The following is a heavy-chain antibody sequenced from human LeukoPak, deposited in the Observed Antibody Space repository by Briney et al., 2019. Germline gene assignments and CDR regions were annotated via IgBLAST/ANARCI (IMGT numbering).Heavy chain of an antibody. CDR1: GGSISSYY. CDR3: ARDTVGYFDWSPFDY. Sequence: SETLSLTCTVSGGSISSYYWSWIRQPAGKGPEWIGRIYTSGSTNYNPSLKSRVTMSVDTSKNQFSLKLSSVTAADTAVYYCARDTVGYFDWSPFDYWGQGTLVTVSS. J-gene: IGHJ4*02. V-gene: IGHV4-4*07. CDR2: IYTSGST. D-gene: IGHD3-9*01.